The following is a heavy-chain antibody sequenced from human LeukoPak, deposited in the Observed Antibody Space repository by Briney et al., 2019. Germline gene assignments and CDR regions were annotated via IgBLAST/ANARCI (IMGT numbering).Heavy chain of an antibody. V-gene: IGHV3-21*01. CDR1: GFTFSSYS. J-gene: IGHJ6*02. CDR3: ARPSYGDYGQDYYYYGMDV. D-gene: IGHD4-17*01. Sequence: GGALRLSCAHSGFTFSSYSMNWVRQAPGKGLEWVSPISSSSSYLYYADSVKGRFTISRDNAKSSLYLQMNSLRAEDTAVYYCARPSYGDYGQDYYYYGMDVWGQGTTVTVSS. CDR2: ISSSSSYL.